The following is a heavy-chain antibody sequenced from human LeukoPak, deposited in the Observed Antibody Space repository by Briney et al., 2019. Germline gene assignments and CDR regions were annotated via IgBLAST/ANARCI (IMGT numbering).Heavy chain of an antibody. Sequence: PSETLSLTCAVYGGSFSGYYWSWIRQRPGKGREWIGEINHSGSTNYNPSLKSRVTISVDTSKNQFSLKLSSVTAADTAVYYCARGRLWSNYYYYYYYMDVWGKGTTVTISS. CDR2: INHSGST. D-gene: IGHD5-18*01. CDR3: ARGRLWSNYYYYYYYMDV. V-gene: IGHV4-34*01. CDR1: GGSFSGYY. J-gene: IGHJ6*03.